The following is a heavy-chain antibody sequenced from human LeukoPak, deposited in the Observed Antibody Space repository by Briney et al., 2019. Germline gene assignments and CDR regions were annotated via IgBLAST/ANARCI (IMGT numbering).Heavy chain of an antibody. J-gene: IGHJ4*02. D-gene: IGHD3-9*01. CDR3: ARDGAYYDILTGPPDY. CDR1: GFTFSSYA. Sequence: GGSLRLSCTASGFTFSSYAMTWVRQAPGKGLEWVSATSYSGDNTYYADSVKGRFTISRDNSKNTLYLQMNSLRAEDTAVYYFARDGAYYDILTGPPDYWGQGTLVTVSS. CDR2: TSYSGDNT. V-gene: IGHV3-23*01.